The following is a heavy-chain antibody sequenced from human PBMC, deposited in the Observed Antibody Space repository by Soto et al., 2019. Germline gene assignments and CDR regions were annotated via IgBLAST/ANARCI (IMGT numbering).Heavy chain of an antibody. CDR2: IYTSGST. CDR1: GGSISSYY. CDR3: ASPPIAVAGTTVDY. Sequence: PSETLSLTCTVSGGSISSYYWSWIRQPAGKGLEWIGRIYTSGSTNYNPSLKSRVTMSVDTSKNQFSLKLSSVTAADTAVYYCASPPIAVAGTTVDYWGQGTLVTVSS. J-gene: IGHJ4*02. V-gene: IGHV4-4*07. D-gene: IGHD6-19*01.